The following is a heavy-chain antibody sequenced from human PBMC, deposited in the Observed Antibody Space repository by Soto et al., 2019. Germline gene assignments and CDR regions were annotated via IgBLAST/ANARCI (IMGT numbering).Heavy chain of an antibody. CDR3: ARGFIPENY. J-gene: IGHJ4*02. D-gene: IGHD2-2*01. Sequence: QVHLVQSEGEVKTPGASVRVSCKTSGYTFSDYGVSWVRRAPRQGLEWMGWINTYTGKTKYEQKFQGRVTLSMDTSTTTVFLELTSQTFDDAAVYYCARGFIPENYWGQGTRVTVSS. V-gene: IGHV1-18*01. CDR1: GYTFSDYG. CDR2: INTYTGKT.